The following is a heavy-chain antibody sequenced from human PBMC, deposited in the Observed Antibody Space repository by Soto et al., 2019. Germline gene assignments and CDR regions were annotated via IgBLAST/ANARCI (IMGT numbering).Heavy chain of an antibody. CDR1: GFTFSSYS. Sequence: EVQLVESGGGRVKPGGSLRLSCAASGFTFSSYSMNWVRQAPGKGLEWVSSISSSSSYIYYADSVKGRFTISRDNAKNSLYLQMNSLRAEDTAVYYCAREYSYGLGPFDIWGQGTMVTVSS. J-gene: IGHJ3*02. CDR3: AREYSYGLGPFDI. CDR2: ISSSSSYI. V-gene: IGHV3-21*01. D-gene: IGHD5-18*01.